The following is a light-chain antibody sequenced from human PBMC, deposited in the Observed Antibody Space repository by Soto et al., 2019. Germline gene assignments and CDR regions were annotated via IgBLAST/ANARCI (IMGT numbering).Light chain of an antibody. J-gene: IGKJ2*01. Sequence: DIQMTQSPSSLSASVGDRVTITCRASQPISNWLAWHQQKPEKAPKSLIHGASSLHSGVPSRFSGSKSGTDFTLNISSLQPEDVATYYCQQYKAYPNTFGQGTKIEI. CDR2: GAS. V-gene: IGKV1D-16*01. CDR3: QQYKAYPNT. CDR1: QPISNW.